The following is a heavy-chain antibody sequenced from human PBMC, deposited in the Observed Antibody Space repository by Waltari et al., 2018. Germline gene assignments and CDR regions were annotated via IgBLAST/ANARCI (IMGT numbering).Heavy chain of an antibody. CDR3: AKEGTLHTMDS. J-gene: IGHJ4*02. Sequence: EVQLLESGGGLVQPGGSLRLSCAASGFHFTNYAMSWVRQAPGKGLEWVSSISGSGISTWYADSVKGRFTFSRDNSKNTVNLQMNGLRAEDTAVYYCAKEGTLHTMDSWGQGTLVTVSS. CDR1: GFHFTNYA. CDR2: ISGSGIST. V-gene: IGHV3-23*01. D-gene: IGHD3-10*01.